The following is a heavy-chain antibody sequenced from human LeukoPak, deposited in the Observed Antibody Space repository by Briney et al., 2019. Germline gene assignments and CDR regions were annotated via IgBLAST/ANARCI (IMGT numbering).Heavy chain of an antibody. Sequence: GASVKVSCKASGYDFSDLYFHWVRQAPGQGLEWMGWINPYSGASFYAQKFQGRVTMEASSSTVYMELSRLRSDDTAVYFCATASVTRMRDPWGRGTLVTVSS. CDR3: ATASVTRMRDP. J-gene: IGHJ5*02. V-gene: IGHV1-2*02. CDR2: INPYSGAS. CDR1: GYDFSDLY.